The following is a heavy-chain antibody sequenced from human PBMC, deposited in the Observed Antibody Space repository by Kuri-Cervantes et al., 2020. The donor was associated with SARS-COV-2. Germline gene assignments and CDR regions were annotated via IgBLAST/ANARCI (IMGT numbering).Heavy chain of an antibody. Sequence: GGSLRLSCAASGFTFRIYWMYWVRQVPGRGLEWVARIHKDGSDTIYADSVRGRFTISRDNAINVVYLQMNSLRAEDTAVYYCARNSPVRGFRGWGQGTLVTVSS. D-gene: IGHD3-10*01. CDR3: ARNSPVRGFRG. CDR2: IHKDGSDT. J-gene: IGHJ4*02. CDR1: GFTFRIYW. V-gene: IGHV3-74*01.